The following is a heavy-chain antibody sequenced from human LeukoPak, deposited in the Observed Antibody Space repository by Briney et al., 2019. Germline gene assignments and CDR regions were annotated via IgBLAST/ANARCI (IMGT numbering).Heavy chain of an antibody. CDR2: LSGSGVTT. CDR1: GFTFSSYA. D-gene: IGHD5-18*01. V-gene: IGHV3-23*01. CDR3: AKHGYGYSDDY. Sequence: GGSLRLSCVASGFTFSSYAMNWDGQAPGKGLEWVSGLSGSGVTTYYADSVKGRFTISRDNSKNTLFLQMTSLRVEDTAIYYCAKHGYGYSDDYWAQGTLVTVSS. J-gene: IGHJ4*02.